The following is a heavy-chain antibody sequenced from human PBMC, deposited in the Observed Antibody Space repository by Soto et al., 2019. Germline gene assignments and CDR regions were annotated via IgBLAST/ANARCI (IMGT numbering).Heavy chain of an antibody. CDR2: IIPIFITA. J-gene: IGHJ4*02. CDR1: GGAFSVYA. CDR3: ATIPGQWDLRGYFDY. Sequence: GASADLSCRAPGGAFSVYAIGRVRYTHGQGLEWMGGIIPIFITANYAQKFQGRVTITADKSTSTSYMELSSLRSEDSAGHYCATIPGQWDLRGYFDYWGQGTLVTVSS. D-gene: IGHD1-26*01. V-gene: IGHV1-69*06.